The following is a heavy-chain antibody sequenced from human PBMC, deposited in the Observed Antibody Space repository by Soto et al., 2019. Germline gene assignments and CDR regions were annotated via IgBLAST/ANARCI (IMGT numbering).Heavy chain of an antibody. CDR1: GYTFTGYY. J-gene: IGHJ4*02. CDR2: INPNSGGT. D-gene: IGHD3-22*01. Sequence: GASVKVSCKASGYTFTGYYMHWVRQAPGQGLEWMGWINPNSGGTNYAQKFQGRVTMTRDTSISTAYMELSRLRSDDTAVYYCARDSAPYYYDSSGYDYWGQGTLVTASS. CDR3: ARDSAPYYYDSSGYDY. V-gene: IGHV1-2*02.